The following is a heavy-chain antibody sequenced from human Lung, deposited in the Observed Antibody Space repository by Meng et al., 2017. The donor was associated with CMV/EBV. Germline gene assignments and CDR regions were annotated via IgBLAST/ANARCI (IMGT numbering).Heavy chain of an antibody. CDR1: GYTFIGYS. D-gene: IGHD3-16*01. CDR2: IDGRSGAT. CDR3: ARGYLPSHLGESDLDV. J-gene: IGHJ4*01. V-gene: IGHV1-2*02. Sequence: ASXXVSXKASGYTFIGYSLHWVREVPGQGLQWMGMIDGRSGATKYAQKFEGRVTMTRYTSTNTVDLEVRGLRFVDTAIYYCARGYLPSHLGESDLDVWGQGXLVTVSS.